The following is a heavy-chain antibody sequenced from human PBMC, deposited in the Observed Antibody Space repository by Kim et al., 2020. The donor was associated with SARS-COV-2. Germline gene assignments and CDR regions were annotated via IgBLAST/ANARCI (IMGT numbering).Heavy chain of an antibody. V-gene: IGHV3-21*01. CDR2: ISSSSSYI. CDR3: ARVSPLSIAAAGTWLGHPGRGPFDY. D-gene: IGHD6-13*01. J-gene: IGHJ4*02. Sequence: GGSLRLSCAASGFTFSSYSMNWVRQAPGKGLEWVSSISSSSSYIYYADSVKGRFTISRDNAKNSLYLQMNSLRAEDTAVYYCARVSPLSIAAAGTWLGHPGRGPFDYWGQGTLVTVSS. CDR1: GFTFSSYS.